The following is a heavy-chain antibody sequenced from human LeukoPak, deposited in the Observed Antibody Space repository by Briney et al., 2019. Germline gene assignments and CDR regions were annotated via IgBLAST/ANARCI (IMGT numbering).Heavy chain of an antibody. Sequence: GGSLRLSCAVSGFSVTNNYMSCVRQAPGKGLEWVSVFYVGGATYYADSVKGRFTISRDNSENTLYLQMKSLRAEDTAVYYCARGDGYNFFDYWGQGTLVTVSS. D-gene: IGHD5-24*01. CDR3: ARGDGYNFFDY. CDR2: FYVGGAT. V-gene: IGHV3-53*01. CDR1: GFSVTNNY. J-gene: IGHJ4*02.